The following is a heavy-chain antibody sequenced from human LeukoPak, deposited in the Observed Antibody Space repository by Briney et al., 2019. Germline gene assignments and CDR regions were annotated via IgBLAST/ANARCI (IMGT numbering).Heavy chain of an antibody. V-gene: IGHV3-11*06. D-gene: IGHD2-21*01. CDR1: GFTFSDYY. J-gene: IGHJ4*02. Sequence: PGGSLRLSCAASGFTFSDYYMSWIRQAPGKGLEWVSYISSSSSYTNYADSVKGRFTISGDNAKNSLYLQMNSLRAEDTAVYYCVGGGDPPFESWGQGTLVTVSS. CDR3: VGGGDPPFES. CDR2: ISSSSSYT.